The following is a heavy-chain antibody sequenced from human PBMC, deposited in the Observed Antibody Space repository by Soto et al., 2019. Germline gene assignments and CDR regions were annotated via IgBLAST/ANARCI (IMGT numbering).Heavy chain of an antibody. CDR1: GDNFKKNV. J-gene: IGHJ6*02. Sequence: SVEVSCKXSGDNFKKNVFTWVRQAPGQGLEWMGGTIPALGKTHYIEKFQGRVTITVDDATRTVYMEVRDLTSEDTPIYYCARGPFRPSAMDVWGQGTTVTVSS. CDR3: ARGPFRPSAMDV. CDR2: TIPALGKT. D-gene: IGHD3-10*01. V-gene: IGHV1-69*10.